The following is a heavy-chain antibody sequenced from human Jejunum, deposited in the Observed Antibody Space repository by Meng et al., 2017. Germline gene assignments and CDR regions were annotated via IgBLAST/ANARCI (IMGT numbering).Heavy chain of an antibody. Sequence: QVQLQESGPGRVKPSETLSLTCTVSGGSTISSGYYWGWIRQPPGKGLEWMGSIYYSGSTYYNSPLKSRVTIFVDTSKNQFSLKLRSVTAADTAIYYCARHFLTMSKDYFDYWGQGTLVTVSS. CDR1: GGSTISSGYY. D-gene: IGHD2/OR15-2a*01. V-gene: IGHV4-39*01. J-gene: IGHJ4*02. CDR2: IYYSGST. CDR3: ARHFLTMSKDYFDY.